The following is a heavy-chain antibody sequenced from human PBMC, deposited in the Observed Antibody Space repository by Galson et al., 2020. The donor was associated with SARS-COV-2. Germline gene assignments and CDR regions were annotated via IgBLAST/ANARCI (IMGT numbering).Heavy chain of an antibody. J-gene: IGHJ3*02. CDR3: SACYYYETSAHFYLGAFYI. CDR2: ISWDGERT. V-gene: IGHV3-43*01. D-gene: IGHD3-22*01. CDR1: GFTIDDYT. Sequence: GGSLRLSCAASGFTIDDYTMHWVRQAPGKGLEWVALISWDGERTFYADSVEGRFTISRDNSKNSLDLQMSSLRTEDTALYYCSACYYYETSAHFYLGAFYIWGEGTKVSV.